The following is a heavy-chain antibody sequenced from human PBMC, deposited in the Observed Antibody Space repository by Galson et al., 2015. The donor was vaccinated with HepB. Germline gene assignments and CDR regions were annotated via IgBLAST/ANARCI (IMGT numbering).Heavy chain of an antibody. CDR1: GASIRSEGHW. D-gene: IGHD5-12*01. CDR3: ARQVGYGSWYFDL. CDR2: IFYSGIT. J-gene: IGHJ2*01. Sequence: LSLTCTVSGASIRSEGHWWGWIRQPPGTGLEWKGSIFYSGITHYNPSLKSRVTMSADTSKNRFSLNLSSMTAADTAVYYCARQVGYGSWYFDLWGRDILVTVSS. V-gene: IGHV4-39*01.